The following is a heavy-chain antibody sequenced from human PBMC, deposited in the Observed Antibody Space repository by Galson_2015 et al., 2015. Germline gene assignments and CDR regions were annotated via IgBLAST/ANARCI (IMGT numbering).Heavy chain of an antibody. CDR2: INSDGSST. CDR1: GFTFSSYW. D-gene: IGHD2-2*02. V-gene: IGHV3-74*01. J-gene: IGHJ2*01. Sequence: SLRLSCAASGFTFSSYWMHWVRHAPGKGLVWVSRINSDGSSTSYADSVKGRFTISRDNAKNTLYLQMNSLRAEDTAVYYCARDCSSTSCYTRWYFDLWGRGTLVTVSS. CDR3: ARDCSSTSCYTRWYFDL.